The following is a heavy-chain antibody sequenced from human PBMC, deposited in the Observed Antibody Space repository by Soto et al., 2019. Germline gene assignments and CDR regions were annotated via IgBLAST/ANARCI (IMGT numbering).Heavy chain of an antibody. J-gene: IGHJ3*02. CDR2: ISGSGGST. D-gene: IGHD6-19*01. Sequence: GGSLRLSCAASGFTFSSYAMSWVRQAPGKGLEWVSAISGSGGSTYYADSVKGRFTISRDNSKNTLYLQMNSLRAEDTAVYYCAKDRPKYSSGWYAFDIWGQGTMVTVS. CDR1: GFTFSSYA. V-gene: IGHV3-23*01. CDR3: AKDRPKYSSGWYAFDI.